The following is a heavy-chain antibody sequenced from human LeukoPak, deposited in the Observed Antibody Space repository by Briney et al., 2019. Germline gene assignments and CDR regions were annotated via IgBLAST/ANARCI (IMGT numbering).Heavy chain of an antibody. J-gene: IGHJ2*01. Sequence: QTGGSLRLSCAASGFTFSSYAMSWVRQAPGKGLEWVSAISGSGGSTYYADSVKGRFTISRDNSKNTLYLQMNSLRAEDTAVYYCAKDSWGYCSGGSCYYWYFDLWGRGTLVTVSS. CDR2: ISGSGGST. CDR3: AKDSWGYCSGGSCYYWYFDL. CDR1: GFTFSSYA. V-gene: IGHV3-23*01. D-gene: IGHD2-15*01.